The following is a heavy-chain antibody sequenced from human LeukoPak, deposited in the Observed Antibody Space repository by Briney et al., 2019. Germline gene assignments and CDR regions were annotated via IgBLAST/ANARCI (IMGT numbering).Heavy chain of an antibody. J-gene: IGHJ3*02. Sequence: SETLSLTCTVSGGSISSSSYYWSWIRQPPGKGLEWIGYIYYSGSTNYNPSLKSRVTISVDTSKNQFSLKLSSVTAADTAVYYCARVRLGVVDAFDIWGQGTMVTVSS. CDR1: GGSISSSSYY. V-gene: IGHV4-61*01. CDR2: IYYSGST. D-gene: IGHD2-21*01. CDR3: ARVRLGVVDAFDI.